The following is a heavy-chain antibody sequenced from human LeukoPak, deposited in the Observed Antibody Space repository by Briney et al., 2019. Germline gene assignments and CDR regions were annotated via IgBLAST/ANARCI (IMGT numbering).Heavy chain of an antibody. CDR1: GFTFSSYA. CDR2: ISGSGGST. D-gene: IGHD2-15*01. CDR3: AQDPPYCSGGSCLHWFDP. Sequence: PGGSLRLSCAASGFTFSSYAMSWVRQAPGKGLEWVSAISGSGGSTYYADSVKGRFTISRDNSKNTLYLQLNRLRAEDTAVYYCAQDPPYCSGGSCLHWFDPWGQGTLVTVSS. V-gene: IGHV3-23*01. J-gene: IGHJ5*02.